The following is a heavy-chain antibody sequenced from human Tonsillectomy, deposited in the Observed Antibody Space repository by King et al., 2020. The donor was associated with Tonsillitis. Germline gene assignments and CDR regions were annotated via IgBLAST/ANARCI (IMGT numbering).Heavy chain of an antibody. CDR3: ARDFAYDNWFDP. V-gene: IGHV4-39*07. CDR1: GGSINSNSYY. D-gene: IGHD3-3*01. CDR2: VSYSGST. Sequence: QPQESGPGLVKPSETLSLTCTVSGGSINSNSYYLGWIRQPPGKGLEWIGSVSYSGSTYYNPSLKSRVTISVDTSKNHFSLKLSSVTAADTAVYYCARDFAYDNWFDPWGQGTLVTVPS. J-gene: IGHJ5*02.